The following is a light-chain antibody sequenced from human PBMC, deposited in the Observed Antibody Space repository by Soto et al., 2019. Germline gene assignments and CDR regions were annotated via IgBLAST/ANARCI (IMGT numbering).Light chain of an antibody. CDR2: EVS. Sequence: QSVLTQAASVSVSPGQSITVSCTGTSGDIGGYNYVSWYQQHPGKAPKVMIYEVSNRPSGVFNRFSGSKSGNTASLTISGLQAEDEADYYCSSYRSIGSLVFGTGTKVTVL. J-gene: IGLJ1*01. V-gene: IGLV2-14*01. CDR1: SGDIGGYNY. CDR3: SSYRSIGSLV.